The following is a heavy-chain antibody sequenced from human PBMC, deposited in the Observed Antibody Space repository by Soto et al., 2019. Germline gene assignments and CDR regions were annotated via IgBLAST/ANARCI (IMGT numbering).Heavy chain of an antibody. Sequence: EVQLLESGGGLVQPGGSLRLSCAASGFTFSKYALSWVRQAPGKGLEWVSAISGSGGTTHYADSVKGRVTISRDNSNNMAYLQMNSLRLEDTAMYYCAKQFDLGGLEDYWGQGTLVTVSS. J-gene: IGHJ4*02. CDR3: AKQFDLGGLEDY. CDR1: GFTFSKYA. D-gene: IGHD1-1*01. V-gene: IGHV3-23*01. CDR2: ISGSGGTT.